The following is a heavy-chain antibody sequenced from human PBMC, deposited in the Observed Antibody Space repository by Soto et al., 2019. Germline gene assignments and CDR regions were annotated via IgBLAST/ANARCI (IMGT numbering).Heavy chain of an antibody. Sequence: SLRLSCAASGFTFNSYGFHWVRQAPGKGLEWVAVISYDGSNKYYEDSVEGRFTISRDRSRNTLYLQMDSLRAEDTAVYYCARDRSGWIKYFHYGMDVWGRGTTVTVSS. CDR3: ARDRSGWIKYFHYGMDV. CDR1: GFTFNSYG. CDR2: ISYDGSNK. J-gene: IGHJ6*02. D-gene: IGHD6-19*01. V-gene: IGHV3-30*03.